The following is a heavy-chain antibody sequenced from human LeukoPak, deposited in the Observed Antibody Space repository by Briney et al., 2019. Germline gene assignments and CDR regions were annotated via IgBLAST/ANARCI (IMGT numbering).Heavy chain of an antibody. Sequence: GGSRRLSCAASGFTFSDYYMSWIRQAPGKGLEWVSYISSSGSTIYYADSVKGRFTISRDNAKNSLYLQMNSLRAEDTAVYYCAKDSCSSTSCYRGVDYWGQGTLVTVSS. CDR3: AKDSCSSTSCYRGVDY. CDR1: GFTFSDYY. CDR2: ISSSGSTI. D-gene: IGHD2-2*01. V-gene: IGHV3-11*01. J-gene: IGHJ4*02.